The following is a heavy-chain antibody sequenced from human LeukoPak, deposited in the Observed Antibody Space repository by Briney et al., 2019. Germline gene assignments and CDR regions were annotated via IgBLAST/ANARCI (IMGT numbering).Heavy chain of an antibody. CDR3: AKDRYYDSSGYPYYYGMDV. CDR1: GFTFSSYG. V-gene: IGHV3-30*18. J-gene: IGHJ6*02. Sequence: GGSLRLSCAASGFTFSSYGMRWVRQAPGKGLEWVAVISYDGSNKYYADFVKGRFTISRDNSKNTLYLQMNSLRAEDTAVYYCAKDRYYDSSGYPYYYGMDVWGQGTTVTVSS. CDR2: ISYDGSNK. D-gene: IGHD3-22*01.